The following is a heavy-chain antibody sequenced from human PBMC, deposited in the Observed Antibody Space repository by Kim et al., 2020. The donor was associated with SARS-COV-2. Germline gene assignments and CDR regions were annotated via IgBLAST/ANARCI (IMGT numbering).Heavy chain of an antibody. V-gene: IGHV1-69*13. CDR1: GGTFITNA. Sequence: SVKVSCKASGGTFITNAISWVRQAPGQGLEWIGGIIPVFDRPGYSQKFQDRVTITADASTNTAYIHLSSLRSEDTAVYYCAREPDFNDYNHYFHGMDVWGQGTTVTVSS. D-gene: IGHD3-10*01. CDR2: IIPVFDRP. CDR3: AREPDFNDYNHYFHGMDV. J-gene: IGHJ6*02.